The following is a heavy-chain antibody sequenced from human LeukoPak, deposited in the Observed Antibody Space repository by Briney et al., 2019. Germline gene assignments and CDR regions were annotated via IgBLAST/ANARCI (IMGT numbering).Heavy chain of an antibody. CDR3: AKYHDIVVVPAAVDY. CDR1: GFTFSSYG. Sequence: PGRSLRLSCAASGFTFSSYGMHWVRQAPGKGLEWVAVIWYDGSNKYYADSVKGRFTISRDNSKNTLYLQMNSLRAEDTAVYYCAKYHDIVVVPAAVDYWGQGTLVTVSS. J-gene: IGHJ4*02. V-gene: IGHV3-33*06. CDR2: IWYDGSNK. D-gene: IGHD2-2*01.